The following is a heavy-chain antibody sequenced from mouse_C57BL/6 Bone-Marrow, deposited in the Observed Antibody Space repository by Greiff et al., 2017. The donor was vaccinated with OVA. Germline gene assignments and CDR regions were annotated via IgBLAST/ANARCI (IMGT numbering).Heavy chain of an antibody. J-gene: IGHJ4*01. D-gene: IGHD4-1*01. V-gene: IGHV1-82*01. CDR2: IYPGDGDT. CDR1: GYAFSSSW. CDR3: ARGTVYYARDY. Sequence: VQLQQSGPELVKPGASVKISCKASGYAFSSSWMNWVKQRPGKGLEWIGRIYPGDGDTNYNGKFKGKATLTADKSSSTAYMRLSSLTSEDSAVYFCARGTVYYARDYWGQGTSVTVSS.